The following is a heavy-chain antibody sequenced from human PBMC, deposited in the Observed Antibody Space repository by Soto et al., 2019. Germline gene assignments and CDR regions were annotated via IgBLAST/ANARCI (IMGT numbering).Heavy chain of an antibody. D-gene: IGHD1-1*01. CDR1: GYTLTELS. J-gene: IGHJ6*03. V-gene: IGHV1-24*01. CDR2: FDPEDGET. CDR3: AKDRAERHNYYYMDV. Sequence: GASVKVSCKVSGYTLTELSMHWVRQAPGKGLEWMGGFDPEDGETIYAQKFQGRVTMTEDTSTDTAYMELSSLRAEDTALYYCAKDRAERHNYYYMDVWGKGTTVTVSS.